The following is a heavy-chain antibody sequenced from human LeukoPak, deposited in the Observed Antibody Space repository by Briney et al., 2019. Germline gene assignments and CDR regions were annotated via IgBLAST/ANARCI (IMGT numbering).Heavy chain of an antibody. CDR3: ARTPRGVGATLVYYYYYMDV. D-gene: IGHD1-26*01. CDR2: IYTSGST. J-gene: IGHJ6*03. Sequence: SETLSLTCTVSGGSISSYYWSWIRQPAGKGLEWIGRIYTSGSTNYNPSLKSRVTMSVDTSKNQFSLKLSSVTAADTAVYYCARTPRGVGATLVYYYYYMDVWGKGTTVTVSS. V-gene: IGHV4-4*07. CDR1: GGSISSYY.